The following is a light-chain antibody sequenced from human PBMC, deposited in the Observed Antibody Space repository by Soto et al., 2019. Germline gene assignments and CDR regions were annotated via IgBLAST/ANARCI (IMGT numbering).Light chain of an antibody. CDR3: SSYAGSNNPVL. Sequence: QSALTQPPSASGSPGQSVTISCTGTSSDIGGSNYVSWYQQHPGKAPKLMIYEVSKRPSGVPDRFSGSKSGNTASLSVSGLQGEDEADCYCSSYAGSNNPVLFGGWTKVTVL. CDR2: EVS. J-gene: IGLJ2*01. V-gene: IGLV2-8*01. CDR1: SSDIGGSNY.